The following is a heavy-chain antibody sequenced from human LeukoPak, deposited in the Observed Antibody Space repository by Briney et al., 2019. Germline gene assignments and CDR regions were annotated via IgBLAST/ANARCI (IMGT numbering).Heavy chain of an antibody. V-gene: IGHV4-4*02. CDR2: INHSGST. Sequence: SETLSLTCAVSGGSISSSNWWSWVRQPPGKGLDWIGEINHSGSTNYNPSLKSRVTISVDTSKNQFSLKLRSVTAADTAVYYYARGPRFGELLWHWFDPWGQGTLVTVSS. D-gene: IGHD3-10*01. CDR1: GGSISSSNW. CDR3: ARGPRFGELLWHWFDP. J-gene: IGHJ5*02.